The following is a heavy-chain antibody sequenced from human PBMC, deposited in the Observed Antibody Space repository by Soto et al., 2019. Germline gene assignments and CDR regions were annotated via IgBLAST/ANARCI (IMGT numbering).Heavy chain of an antibody. V-gene: IGHV1-2*02. D-gene: IGHD3-22*01. CDR1: GYTFTGYY. CDR2: INPNSGGT. CDR3: ARNSYYYDSSGYPY. Sequence: QVPLVQSGAEVKKPGASVKVSCKASGYTFTGYYIHWVRQAPGQGLEWMGWINPNSGGTNYAQKFQGRVTMTRDTSNSTAYMELSRLRSDDTAVYYCARNSYYYDSSGYPYWGQGTLVTVSS. J-gene: IGHJ4*02.